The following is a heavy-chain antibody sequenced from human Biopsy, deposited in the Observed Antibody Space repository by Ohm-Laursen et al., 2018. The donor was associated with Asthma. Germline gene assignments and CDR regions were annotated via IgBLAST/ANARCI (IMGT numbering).Heavy chain of an antibody. D-gene: IGHD3-10*01. CDR2: ISVYNGNT. J-gene: IGHJ6*02. Sequence: GASVKACKTSGYTFNSAGITWVRQAPGQGLEWMGWISVYNGNTKVAQKLQDRVTMITDTSMSTAYMELRSLRSDDTAVYFCARAVDYSHYYGIDVWGQGTTVTVS. V-gene: IGHV1-18*01. CDR3: ARAVDYSHYYGIDV. CDR1: GYTFNSAG.